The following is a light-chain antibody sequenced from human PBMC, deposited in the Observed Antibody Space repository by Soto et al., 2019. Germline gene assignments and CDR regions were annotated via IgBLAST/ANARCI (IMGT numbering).Light chain of an antibody. CDR2: EVN. V-gene: IGLV2-8*01. CDR1: SSDVGGYNY. CDR3: SSYAGRNTFV. Sequence: QSALTQPRSASGAPGQSVTISCTGTSSDVGGYNYVSWYQQHPGKAPKLMIYEVNRRPSGVPDRFSGSKSGNTASLTVSGLQAEDEADYYCSSYAGRNTFVFGTGTKVTVL. J-gene: IGLJ1*01.